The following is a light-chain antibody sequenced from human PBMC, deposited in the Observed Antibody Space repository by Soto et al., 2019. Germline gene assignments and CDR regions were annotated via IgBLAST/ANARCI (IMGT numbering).Light chain of an antibody. CDR2: DDT. CDR3: CLYVGGRTYG. V-gene: IGLV2-23*01. J-gene: IGLJ1*01. CDR1: VGL. Sequence: QSVLTQPASVSGSPGQSITISCTGTVGLVSWYQQHPGKVPKLIIYDDTKRPSGVSSRFSGSKSGNTASLTISGLQTEDEDDYYCCLYVGGRTYGFGTGTKVT.